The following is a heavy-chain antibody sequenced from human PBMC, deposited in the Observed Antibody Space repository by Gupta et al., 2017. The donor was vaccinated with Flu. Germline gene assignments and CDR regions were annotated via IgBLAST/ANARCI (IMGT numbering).Heavy chain of an antibody. V-gene: IGHV3-33*01. D-gene: IGHD2-2*01. CDR1: GFTFSSTG. J-gene: IGHJ5*02. CDR3: ARGLGYCSSTSCPNWFDP. Sequence: QVQVVESGGGVVQPGRFLRLCCAASGFTFSSTGIHWVREARGRGLEWVAVIWYDGSNKYYADSVESRFTISRDNSKNTLYLQMNSLKAEDTAVYYCARGLGYCSSTSCPNWFDPWGQGTLVTVSS. CDR2: IWYDGSNK.